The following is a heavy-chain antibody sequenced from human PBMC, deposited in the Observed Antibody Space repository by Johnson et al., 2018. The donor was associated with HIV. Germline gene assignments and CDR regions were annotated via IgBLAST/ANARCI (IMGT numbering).Heavy chain of an antibody. V-gene: IGHV3-15*01. CDR2: IKSKTDGGTT. Sequence: MLLVESGGGLVKPGGSLRLSCAASGFTFNNAWMSWVRKAPGKGLEWIGHIKSKTDGGTTDYAAPVKGRFTISRDDSKNTVHLQMNSLKTEDTAVYYCTTYTTMVTMYVEIKGGAFDIWGQWTMVTVSS. CDR1: GFTFNNAW. D-gene: IGHD5-18*01. J-gene: IGHJ3*02. CDR3: TTYTTMVTMYVEIKGGAFDI.